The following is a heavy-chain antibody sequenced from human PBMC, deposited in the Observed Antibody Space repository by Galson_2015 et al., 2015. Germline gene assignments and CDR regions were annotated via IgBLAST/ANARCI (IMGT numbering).Heavy chain of an antibody. V-gene: IGHV1-69*13. D-gene: IGHD4-23*01. CDR2: IIPIFGTA. J-gene: IGHJ4*02. CDR1: GGTFSNYA. CDR3: ARGWGEDGGTMVVTPYYY. Sequence: SVKVSCKASGGTFSNYAINWVRQAPGQGLEWMGGIIPIFGTANYAQKFQGRVTITADESTSTAYMELSSLRSEDTAVYYCARGWGEDGGTMVVTPYYYWGQGTLVTVSS.